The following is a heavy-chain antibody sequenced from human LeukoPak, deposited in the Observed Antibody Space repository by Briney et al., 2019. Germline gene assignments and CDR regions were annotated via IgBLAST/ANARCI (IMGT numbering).Heavy chain of an antibody. CDR1: GYTFTGYY. Sequence: GASVKVSCKASGYTFTGYYMHWVRQAPGQGLEWMGWINPNSGGTNYAQKFQGRVTMTRDTSISTAYMELSSLRSEDTAVYYCARKYYYDSSGYDYWGQGTLVTVSS. V-gene: IGHV1-2*02. CDR3: ARKYYYDSSGYDY. D-gene: IGHD3-22*01. CDR2: INPNSGGT. J-gene: IGHJ4*02.